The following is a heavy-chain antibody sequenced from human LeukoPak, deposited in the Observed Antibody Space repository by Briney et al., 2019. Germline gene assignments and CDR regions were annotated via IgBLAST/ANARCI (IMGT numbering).Heavy chain of an antibody. J-gene: IGHJ1*01. CDR3: AKDRSSGWYSFQH. CDR2: ILYDGSDK. V-gene: IGHV3-30*18. D-gene: IGHD6-19*01. CDR1: GFTFSTYG. Sequence: GRSLRLSCAASGFTFSTYGMHWVRQAPGKGLEWVAAILYDGSDKYYADSVKGRFTISRDNSKNTLYLQMNSLRPEDTAVYYCAKDRSSGWYSFQHWGQGTLVSVSS.